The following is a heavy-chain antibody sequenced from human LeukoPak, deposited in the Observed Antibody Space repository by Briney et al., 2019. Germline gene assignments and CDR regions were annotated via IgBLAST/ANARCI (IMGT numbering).Heavy chain of an antibody. J-gene: IGHJ4*02. D-gene: IGHD6-13*01. CDR3: TRRWYSSSWYRSD. CDR2: IRSKAYGGTT. V-gene: IGHV3-49*04. Sequence: GGSLRLSCAPSGFTFSNYAMSWVRQAPGKGLEWVGFIRSKAYGGTTEYAASVKGRFTISRDDSKSIAYLQMNSLKTEDTAVYYCTRRWYSSSWYRSDWGQGTLVTVSS. CDR1: GFTFSNYA.